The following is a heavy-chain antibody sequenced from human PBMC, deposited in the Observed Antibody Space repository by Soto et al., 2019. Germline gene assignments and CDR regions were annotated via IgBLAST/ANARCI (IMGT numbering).Heavy chain of an antibody. V-gene: IGHV3-7*03. Sequence: PGGSLRLSCAASGFDFGSAWMGWLRQAPGKGLECVANINPDGTATYYVASVKGRFTISRDNANNSLTLEMSSLRVEDTAVYYCAKDLVVGYSYGYSGLGPLPEFDYWGQGTLVTVSS. D-gene: IGHD5-18*01. CDR3: AKDLVVGYSYGYSGLGPLPEFDY. J-gene: IGHJ4*02. CDR1: GFDFGSAW. CDR2: INPDGTAT.